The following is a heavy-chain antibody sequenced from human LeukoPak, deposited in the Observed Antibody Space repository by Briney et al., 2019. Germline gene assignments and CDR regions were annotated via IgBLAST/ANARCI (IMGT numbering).Heavy chain of an antibody. D-gene: IGHD6-19*01. CDR1: GYTFTSYD. V-gene: IGHV1-69*06. J-gene: IGHJ4*02. CDR3: ARDSVPYSSGWSGFDY. CDR2: IIPIFGTA. Sequence: SVKVSCKASGYTFTSYDINWVRQAPGQGLEWMGGIIPIFGTANYAQKFQGRVTITADKSTSTAYMELSSLRSEDTAVYYCARDSVPYSSGWSGFDYWGQGTLVTVSS.